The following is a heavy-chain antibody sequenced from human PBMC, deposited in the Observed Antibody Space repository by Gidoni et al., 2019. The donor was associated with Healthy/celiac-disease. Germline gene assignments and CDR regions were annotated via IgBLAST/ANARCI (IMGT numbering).Heavy chain of an antibody. Sequence: EEQLLEYGGGLVQLGGSLSISCAASGFTFSSYAMSWVRQAPGKGLEWVSAISGSGGSTYYADSVKGRFTISRDNSKNTLYLQMNSLRAEDTAVYYCAKDSPTIFGVARPRGDAFDIWGQGTMVTVSS. CDR2: ISGSGGST. D-gene: IGHD3-3*01. CDR3: AKDSPTIFGVARPRGDAFDI. J-gene: IGHJ3*02. CDR1: GFTFSSYA. V-gene: IGHV3-23*01.